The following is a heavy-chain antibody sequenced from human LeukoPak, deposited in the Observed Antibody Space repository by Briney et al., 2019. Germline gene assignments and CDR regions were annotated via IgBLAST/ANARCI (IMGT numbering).Heavy chain of an antibody. D-gene: IGHD3-3*01. CDR3: ARGLEWLLYFDY. CDR2: IYYSGST. Sequence: KASETLSLTCTVSGGSISSYYWSWIRQPPGKGLDWIGYIYYSGSTNYNPSLKSRVTISVDTSKNQFSLKLSSVTAADTAVYYCARGLEWLLYFDYWGQGTLVTVSS. J-gene: IGHJ4*02. CDR1: GGSISSYY. V-gene: IGHV4-59*01.